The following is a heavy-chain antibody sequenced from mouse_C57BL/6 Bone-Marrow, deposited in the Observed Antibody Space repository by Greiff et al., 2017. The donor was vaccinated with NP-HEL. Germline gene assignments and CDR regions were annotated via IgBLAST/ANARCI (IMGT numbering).Heavy chain of an antibody. V-gene: IGHV1-81*01. Sequence: QVQLQQSGAELARPGASVKLSCKASGYTFTSYGISWVKQRTGQGLEWIGEIYPRSGNTYYNEKFKGKATLTADKSSSTAYMELRSLTSEDSAVYFCARGADDYGGHYFDYWGQGTTLTVSS. CDR1: GYTFTSYG. CDR3: ARGADDYGGHYFDY. CDR2: IYPRSGNT. J-gene: IGHJ2*01. D-gene: IGHD2-4*01.